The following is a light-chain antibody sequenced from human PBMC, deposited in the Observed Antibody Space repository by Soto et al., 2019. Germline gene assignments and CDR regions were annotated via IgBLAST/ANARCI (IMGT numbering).Light chain of an antibody. V-gene: IGLV2-14*01. CDR2: EVS. CDR1: SSDVGGYNY. CDR3: SSYTSSSPLYL. Sequence: QSALTQPASVSGSPGQSITISCTGTSSDVGGYNYVSWYQQHPGKAPKLMIYEVSNRPSGVSNRFSGSKSGNTASLTISGLQAEDEADYYCSSYTSSSPLYLFGPGTKVTVL. J-gene: IGLJ1*01.